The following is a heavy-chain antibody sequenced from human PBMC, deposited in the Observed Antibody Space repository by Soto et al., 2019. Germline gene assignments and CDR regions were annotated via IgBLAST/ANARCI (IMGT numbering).Heavy chain of an antibody. V-gene: IGHV4-39*01. D-gene: IGHD6-19*01. Sequence: ETLSLTCTVSGGSISSYYWGWIRQPPGKGLEWIGSIHYSGSTYYNPSLKSRVTISVDTSKNQFSLTLSSVTAADTAVYYCARHSSTGWYHSHYWGQGTRVTVSS. CDR2: IHYSGST. CDR1: GGSISSYY. J-gene: IGHJ4*02. CDR3: ARHSSTGWYHSHY.